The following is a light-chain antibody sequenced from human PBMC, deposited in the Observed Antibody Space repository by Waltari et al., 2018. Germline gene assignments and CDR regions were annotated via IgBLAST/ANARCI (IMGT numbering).Light chain of an antibody. J-gene: IGKJ5*01. CDR2: EAS. V-gene: IGKV1-5*03. CDR1: QTISRW. Sequence: DIQMTQSPSTLSASVGDRVTVTCRASQTISRWLAWYQQKPGKAPKLLIYEASILQSGGPSRFSGSGSGTEFTLTINSLQPDDSAVFYCQHYHNFPSAFGQGTRLEIK. CDR3: QHYHNFPSA.